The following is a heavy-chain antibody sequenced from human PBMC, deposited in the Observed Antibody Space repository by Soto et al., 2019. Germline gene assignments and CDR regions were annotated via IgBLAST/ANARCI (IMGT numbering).Heavy chain of an antibody. CDR2: IIPIFGTA. Sequence: EASVKVSCKASGGTFSSYAISWVRQAPGQGLEWMGGIIPIFGTANYAQKFQGRVAITADESTSTAYMELSSLRSEDTAVYYCARDGSGYSGSLTWGQGTLVTVSS. CDR3: ARDGSGYSGSLT. CDR1: GGTFSSYA. V-gene: IGHV1-69*13. J-gene: IGHJ5*02. D-gene: IGHD1-26*01.